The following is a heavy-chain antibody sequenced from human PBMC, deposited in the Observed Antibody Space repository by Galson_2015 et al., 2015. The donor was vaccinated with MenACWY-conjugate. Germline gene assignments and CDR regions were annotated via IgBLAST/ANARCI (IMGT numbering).Heavy chain of an antibody. J-gene: IGHJ4*02. CDR3: AKDHTPDGLWNFDY. D-gene: IGHD1-1*01. CDR2: FFGGGGGQ. V-gene: IGHV3-23*01. Sequence: SLRLSCAASGFTFSSCAMSWVRQAPGKGLEWVSAFFGGGGGQRYADSMKDRFTIPRDNSKNTLYLQIDSLSTEDTAVYYCAKDHTPDGLWNFDYWGRGTLVTVSS. CDR1: GFTFSSCA.